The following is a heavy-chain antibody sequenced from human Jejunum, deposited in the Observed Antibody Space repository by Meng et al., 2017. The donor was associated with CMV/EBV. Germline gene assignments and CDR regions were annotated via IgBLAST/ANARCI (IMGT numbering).Heavy chain of an antibody. CDR2: IKPNSGDT. CDR1: GYFFSDHF. J-gene: IGHJ4*02. CDR3: ARDHAWGADY. Sequence: CKTSGYFFSDHFMHWVRQAPGQGREWMGWIKPNSGDTNYAQNFQGRVTMTSDSSFNTAYMELSRLTSDDTAVYYCARDHAWGADYWGQGTLVTVSS. D-gene: IGHD7-27*01. V-gene: IGHV1-2*02.